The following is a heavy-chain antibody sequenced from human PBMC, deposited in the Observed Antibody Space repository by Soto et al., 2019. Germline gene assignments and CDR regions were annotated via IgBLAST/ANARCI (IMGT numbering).Heavy chain of an antibody. D-gene: IGHD2-15*01. J-gene: IGHJ6*02. CDR1: GYTFTSYG. CDR3: AKDGDIVVVVAAPDGMDV. V-gene: IGHV1-18*01. Sequence: QVQLVQSGAEVKKPGASVKVSCKASGYTFTSYGISWVRQAPGQGLEWMGWISAYNGNTNYAQKLQGRVTMTTDTSTSTAYMELSSLRSDDTAVYYCAKDGDIVVVVAAPDGMDVWGQGTTVTVSS. CDR2: ISAYNGNT.